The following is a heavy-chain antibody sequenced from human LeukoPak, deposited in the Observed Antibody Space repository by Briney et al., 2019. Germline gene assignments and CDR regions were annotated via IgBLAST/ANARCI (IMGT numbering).Heavy chain of an antibody. V-gene: IGHV4-59*01. CDR1: GGSISNYY. CDR3: ARGRKYTSGYRVTEFSSGYSDY. D-gene: IGHD5-18*01. J-gene: IGHJ4*02. Sequence: SETLSLTCTVSGGSISNYYWNWIRQPPGKGLEWIGYIYYSGSTNYNPSLKSRVSMSVDTSKNQFSLKLSSVTAADTAVYCCARGRKYTSGYRVTEFSSGYSDYWGQGTLVTVSS. CDR2: IYYSGST.